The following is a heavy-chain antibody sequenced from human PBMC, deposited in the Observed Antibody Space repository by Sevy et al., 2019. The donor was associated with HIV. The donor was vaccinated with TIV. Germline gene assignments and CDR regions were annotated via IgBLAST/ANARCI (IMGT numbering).Heavy chain of an antibody. Sequence: GGSLRLSCVASGFTFSDYWMTWVRQAPGKGLEWVANIKQDGNEKYYMDSAKGRFTISRDNAKNSVYLQVNSLRAEDTAVYYCEMEAVAGRSGPWKADYYYAGMDVWGQGTTVTVSS. CDR3: EMEAVAGRSGPWKADYYYAGMDV. CDR1: GFTFSDYW. D-gene: IGHD6-19*01. V-gene: IGHV3-7*04. CDR2: IKQDGNEK. J-gene: IGHJ6*02.